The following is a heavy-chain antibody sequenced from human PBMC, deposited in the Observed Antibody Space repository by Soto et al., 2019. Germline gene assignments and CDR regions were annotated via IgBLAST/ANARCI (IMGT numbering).Heavy chain of an antibody. D-gene: IGHD2-15*01. CDR2: TYYRSKWYN. Sequence: SQTLPLTCAISGDSVSSNSAACNWIRKSPSRGLEWLGRTYYRSKWYNDYAVSVKSRITINPDTSKNQFSLQLNSVTPEDTAVYYCARTVGVAAPFDYWGQGTLVTVSS. V-gene: IGHV6-1*01. CDR3: ARTVGVAAPFDY. CDR1: GDSVSSNSAA. J-gene: IGHJ4*02.